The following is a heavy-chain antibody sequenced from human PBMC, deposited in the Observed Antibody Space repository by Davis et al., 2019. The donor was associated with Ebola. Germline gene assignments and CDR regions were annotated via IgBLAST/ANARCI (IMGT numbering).Heavy chain of an antibody. J-gene: IGHJ4*02. CDR3: VRTTYGAPEY. D-gene: IGHD4-17*01. Sequence: GESLKISCAASGLPFSNFWKHWVRQAPGNGLVWVARINSDGSSTSYADSVQGRFTISRDNTKNTLYLHMNSLRAEETAVYYCVRTTYGAPEYWGQGTLVTVSS. CDR1: GLPFSNFW. CDR2: INSDGSST. V-gene: IGHV3-74*01.